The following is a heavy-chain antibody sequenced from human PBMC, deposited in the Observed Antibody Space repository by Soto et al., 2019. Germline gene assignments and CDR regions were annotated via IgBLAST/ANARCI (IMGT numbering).Heavy chain of an antibody. J-gene: IGHJ6*02. D-gene: IGHD5-12*01. CDR1: GGSISSYY. CDR3: AREGYGGGYYYYYGMDV. V-gene: IGHV4-59*01. CDR2: IYYSGST. Sequence: LSLTCTVSGGSISSYYWSWIRQPPGKGLEWIGYIYYSGSTNYSPSLKSRVTISVDTSKNQFSLKLSSVTAADTAVYYCAREGYGGGYYYYYGMDVWGQGTTVTVSS.